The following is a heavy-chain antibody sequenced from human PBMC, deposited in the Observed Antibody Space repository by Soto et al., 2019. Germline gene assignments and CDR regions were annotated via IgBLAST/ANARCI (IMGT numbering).Heavy chain of an antibody. D-gene: IGHD6-19*01. CDR1: EFNFVVFG. Sequence: PGWSLRLSCASSEFNFVVFGMHWVRQAPGKGLEWLSVLSYEGSEEYYADSVRGRFTISRDNSKNTLFLQMDSLRVDDTGVYYCALTRRSSLLEVAGPGFEYWGQGTLVTVSS. J-gene: IGHJ4*02. CDR3: ALTRRSSLLEVAGPGFEY. CDR2: LSYEGSEE. V-gene: IGHV3-30*03.